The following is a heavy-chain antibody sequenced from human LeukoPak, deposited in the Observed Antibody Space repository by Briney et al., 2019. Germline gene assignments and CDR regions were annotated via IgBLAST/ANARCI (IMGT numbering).Heavy chain of an antibody. J-gene: IGHJ4*02. CDR2: VIPILGTT. V-gene: IGHV1-69*05. CDR1: GSTFSRSV. D-gene: IGHD1-26*01. Sequence: VASVKVSCKASGSTFSRSVISWVRQAPGQGLQWMGGVIPILGTTNYAQRFQDRVSITTDDSTSTSYMEFRSLRSVDTAVYYCARDDGSATMGFDSWGQGTLVTVSS. CDR3: ARDDGSATMGFDS.